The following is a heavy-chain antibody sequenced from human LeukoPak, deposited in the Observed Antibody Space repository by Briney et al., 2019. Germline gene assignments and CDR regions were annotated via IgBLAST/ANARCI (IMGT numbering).Heavy chain of an antibody. CDR3: ARDGWFGED. V-gene: IGHV3-30-3*01. CDR1: GFTFSSYA. D-gene: IGHD3-10*01. CDR2: ISYDGSNK. Sequence: PGGSLRLSCAASGFTFSSYAMRWVRQAPGKGLEWVAVISYDGSNKYYADSVKGRFTISRDNSKNTLYLQMNSLRAEDTAVYYCARDGWFGEDWGQGTLVTVSS. J-gene: IGHJ4*02.